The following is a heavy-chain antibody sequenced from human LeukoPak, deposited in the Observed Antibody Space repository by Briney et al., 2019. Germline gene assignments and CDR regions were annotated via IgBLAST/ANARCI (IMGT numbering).Heavy chain of an antibody. CDR1: GLTFSNYW. Sequence: PGGSLRLSRAASGLTFSNYWMTWVRQAPGKGLEWVAVINQDATKEYYMDSVKARFTISRDNAKNSVSLQMNSLRAEDTAVYYCVRDGGVSGYDLLDYWGQGTLVTVSS. D-gene: IGHD5-12*01. CDR3: VRDGGVSGYDLLDY. V-gene: IGHV3-7*01. CDR2: INQDATKE. J-gene: IGHJ4*02.